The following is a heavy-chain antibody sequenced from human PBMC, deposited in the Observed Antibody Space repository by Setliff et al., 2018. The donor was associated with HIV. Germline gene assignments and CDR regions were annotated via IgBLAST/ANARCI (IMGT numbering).Heavy chain of an antibody. D-gene: IGHD3-10*01. CDR1: GYTFTTYS. Sequence: ASVKVSCKTSGYTFTTYSIHWVRQAPGQSLEWMGWINVGKGDTKYSQDLQGRITITRDTSANTAYMELSHLRSDDTAVYFCARGALLAVFDFDHWGHGTLVTVSS. V-gene: IGHV1-3*01. J-gene: IGHJ4*01. CDR2: INVGKGDT. CDR3: ARGALLAVFDFDH.